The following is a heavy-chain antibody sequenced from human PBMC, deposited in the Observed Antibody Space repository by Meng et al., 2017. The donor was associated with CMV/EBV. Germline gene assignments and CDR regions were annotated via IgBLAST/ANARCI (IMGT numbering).Heavy chain of an antibody. CDR3: ARDPLFGGGGRFDL. D-gene: IGHD3-10*01. Sequence: QVQLVQTEAEVKKPGASWRVSCKASVYTFPSYVISWVRQAPGHGLDWMGWISAYNGNTNYAQKLQGRVTMTTDTSTSTAYMELRSLRSDDTAVYYCARDPLFGGGGRFDLWGRGTLVTVSS. CDR1: VYTFPSYV. V-gene: IGHV1-18*01. CDR2: ISAYNGNT. J-gene: IGHJ2*01.